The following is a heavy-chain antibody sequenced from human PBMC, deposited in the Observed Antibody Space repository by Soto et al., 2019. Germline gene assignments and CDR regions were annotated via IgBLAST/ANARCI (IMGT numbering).Heavy chain of an antibody. J-gene: IGHJ5*02. V-gene: IGHV3-23*01. Sequence: GGSLRLSCAASGFTFSRFGMNWVLQAPGKGLEWVSLISDSGGSTYHADSVKGRFTISRDNSKNTLYLQMNSLRAEDTAVYYCTKDQWTTVTTRSWFDPWGQGTLVTVS. CDR3: TKDQWTTVTTRSWFDP. CDR2: ISDSGGST. D-gene: IGHD4-17*01. CDR1: GFTFSRFG.